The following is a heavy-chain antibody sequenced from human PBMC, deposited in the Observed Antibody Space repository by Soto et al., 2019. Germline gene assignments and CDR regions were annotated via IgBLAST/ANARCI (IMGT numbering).Heavy chain of an antibody. J-gene: IGHJ6*02. CDR1: GDSVSSNSAA. V-gene: IGHV6-1*01. CDR2: TYYRSKWYN. Sequence: PSPTLSLTCXISGDSVSSNSAAWNWIRQSPSRGLEWLGRTYYRSKWYNDYAVSVKSRITINPDTSKNQFSLQLNSVTPEDTAVYYCARETKLTIFGVVPYYYYGMDVWGQGTTVTVSS. D-gene: IGHD3-3*01. CDR3: ARETKLTIFGVVPYYYYGMDV.